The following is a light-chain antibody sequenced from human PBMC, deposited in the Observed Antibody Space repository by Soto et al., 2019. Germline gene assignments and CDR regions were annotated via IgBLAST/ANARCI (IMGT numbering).Light chain of an antibody. V-gene: IGKV1-39*01. J-gene: IGKJ3*01. CDR2: EAS. CDR1: QSINSY. Sequence: DIPMTQSPSSLSASVGDRVTITCRASQSINSYLNWYQQKPGRAPKLLIYEASNLQSGVPSRFSAGGYGTDFTLTISSLQPEDFATYYCQQSYSVPLPFGPGTRVDIK. CDR3: QQSYSVPLP.